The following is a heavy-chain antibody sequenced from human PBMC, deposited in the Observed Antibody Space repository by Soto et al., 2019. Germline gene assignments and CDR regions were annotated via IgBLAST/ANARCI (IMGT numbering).Heavy chain of an antibody. CDR2: INQDGREK. J-gene: IGHJ4*02. D-gene: IGHD3-9*01. V-gene: IGHV3-7*01. Sequence: GGSLRLSCAASGFPFSIYWMSWVRQAPGNGLEWVANINQDGREKYHVDSVEGRFTISRDNAKNSLSLQMNSLSVEDTAVYYCARAGGTGTVDYWGQGTLVTVSS. CDR3: ARAGGTGTVDY. CDR1: GFPFSIYW.